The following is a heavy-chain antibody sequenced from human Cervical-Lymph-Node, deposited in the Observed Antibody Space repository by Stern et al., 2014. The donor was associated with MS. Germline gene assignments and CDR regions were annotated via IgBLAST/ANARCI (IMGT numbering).Heavy chain of an antibody. J-gene: IGHJ6*02. CDR1: GFSLSTGGMC. CDR3: LGGSCYSWDGMHV. D-gene: IGHD2-15*01. CDR2: IDWDGDE. Sequence: QITLQESGPALVEATQTLTLTCTFSGFSLSTGGMCVSWIRQPPGKALEWLARIDWDGDEYYSPSLKTRLTISRDTSNNLVVLTVPNVDPVDTATYYCLGGSCYSWDGMHVWGQGTTVTVSS. V-gene: IGHV2-70*13.